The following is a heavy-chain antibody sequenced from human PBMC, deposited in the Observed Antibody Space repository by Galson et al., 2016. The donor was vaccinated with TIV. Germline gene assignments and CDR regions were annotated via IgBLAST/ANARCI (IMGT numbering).Heavy chain of an antibody. Sequence: ETLSLTCTVSGASINNYYWSWIRQSPGKGLEWIAYIYDSGATNSNPSLKSRVTMSVDTSQNQFSLKLSSVTSADTAVYYCARIIVPTSIEDYYYYMDVWGKGTTVTASS. CDR2: IYDSGAT. CDR1: GASINNYY. D-gene: IGHD2/OR15-2a*01. V-gene: IGHV4-59*01. J-gene: IGHJ6*03. CDR3: ARIIVPTSIEDYYYYMDV.